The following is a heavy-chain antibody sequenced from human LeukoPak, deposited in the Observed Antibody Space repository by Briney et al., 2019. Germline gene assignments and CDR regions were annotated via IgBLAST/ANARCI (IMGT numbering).Heavy chain of an antibody. V-gene: IGHV4-39*01. CDR3: ARGGLISLANTPLGAFDI. CDR2: MYSSGST. CDR1: GGSISTSSYY. D-gene: IGHD3/OR15-3a*01. J-gene: IGHJ3*02. Sequence: PSETLSLTCTVSGGSISTSSYYWGWVRQPPGKGMEWIGSMYSSGSTYYNPSLKSRVTIFADISKKQVSLKLSSVTAADTAMYYCARGGLISLANTPLGAFDIWGQGTMVSVSS.